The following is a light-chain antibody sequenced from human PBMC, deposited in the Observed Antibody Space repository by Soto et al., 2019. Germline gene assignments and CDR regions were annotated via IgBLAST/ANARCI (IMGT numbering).Light chain of an antibody. CDR3: PQYYNCPPYT. Sequence: EIVMTQSPATVSVSPGERATLSCRASQSVDNKLAWYHQIPGQAPRLLIYGASTRATGISVRFSGSGSGTDFTLTISSLQSEAFGVYSCPQYYNCPPYTFGHGTKLEIK. CDR1: QSVDNK. CDR2: GAS. J-gene: IGKJ2*01. V-gene: IGKV3-15*01.